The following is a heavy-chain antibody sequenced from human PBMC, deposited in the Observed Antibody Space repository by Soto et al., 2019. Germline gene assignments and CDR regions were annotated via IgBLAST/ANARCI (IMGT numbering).Heavy chain of an antibody. Sequence: GGSLRLSCAASGFTFSSYGMHWVRQAPGKGLEWVAVISYDGSNKYYADSVKGRFTISRDNSKNTLYLQMNSLRAEDTSVYYCAKGTADYYFWSGPGPVYYYGMDVWGQGTTVTVSS. CDR3: AKGTADYYFWSGPGPVYYYGMDV. CDR1: GFTFSSYG. D-gene: IGHD3-3*01. J-gene: IGHJ6*02. V-gene: IGHV3-30*18. CDR2: ISYDGSNK.